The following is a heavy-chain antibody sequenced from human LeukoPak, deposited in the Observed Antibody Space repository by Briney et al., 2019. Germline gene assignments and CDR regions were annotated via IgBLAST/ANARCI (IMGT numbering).Heavy chain of an antibody. CDR3: ARRSPISDWLFVRGNWFDP. CDR2: IYYSGST. Sequence: PSETLSLTCTVSGGSISSSSYYWGWIRQPPGKGLEWIGYIYYSGSTNYNPSLKSRVTISVDTSKNQFSLKLSSVTAADTAVYYCARRSPISDWLFVRGNWFDPWGQGTLVTVSS. J-gene: IGHJ5*02. V-gene: IGHV4-61*05. D-gene: IGHD3-9*01. CDR1: GGSISSSSYY.